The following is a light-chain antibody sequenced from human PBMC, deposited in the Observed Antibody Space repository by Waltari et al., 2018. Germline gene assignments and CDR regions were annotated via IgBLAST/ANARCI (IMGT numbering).Light chain of an antibody. CDR1: QSISRN. J-gene: IGKJ2*01. V-gene: IGKV3-15*01. CDR3: QQYNNWRT. Sequence: ELLMTQAPATLSVSPGERATLSCRASQSISRNLAWYQQKPGQAPMLIIYGASTRAPGIPARFSGSGSATEFTITISRLQSEDFAVYYCQQYNNWRTFGQGTKLEI. CDR2: GAS.